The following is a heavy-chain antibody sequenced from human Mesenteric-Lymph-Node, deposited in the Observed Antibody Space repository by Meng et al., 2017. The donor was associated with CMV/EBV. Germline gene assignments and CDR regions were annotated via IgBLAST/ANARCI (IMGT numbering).Heavy chain of an antibody. D-gene: IGHD3-22*01. CDR1: GFTFSSYW. Sequence: GGSLRLSCAASGFTFSSYWMSWVRQAPGKGLEWVANIKQDGSEKYYVDSVKGRFTISRDNAKNSLYLQMNSLRAEDTAVYYCARDFDYYDSSGYHTALLDYWGQGTLVTVSS. J-gene: IGHJ4*02. CDR2: IKQDGSEK. CDR3: ARDFDYYDSSGYHTALLDY. V-gene: IGHV3-7*01.